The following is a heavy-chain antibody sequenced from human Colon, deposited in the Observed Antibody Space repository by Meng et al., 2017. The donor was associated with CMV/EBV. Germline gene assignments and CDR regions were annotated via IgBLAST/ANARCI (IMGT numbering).Heavy chain of an antibody. CDR3: AKDLLREIVPGALVLDV. Sequence: GGSLKISCAASGFTFRNYAMSWVRQAPGKGLEWVSTISGSGGTRDYADSVKGRFTMSRDNSENTVYLQMNSLRDEDTAVYFCAKDLLREIVPGALVLDVWGQGTTVTVSS. J-gene: IGHJ6*02. V-gene: IGHV3-23*01. D-gene: IGHD5-12*01. CDR1: GFTFRNYA. CDR2: ISGSGGTR.